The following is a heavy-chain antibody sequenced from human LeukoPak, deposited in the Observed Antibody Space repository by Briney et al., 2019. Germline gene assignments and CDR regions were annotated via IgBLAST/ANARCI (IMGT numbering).Heavy chain of an antibody. V-gene: IGHV1-18*01. D-gene: IGHD6-19*01. J-gene: IGHJ4*02. CDR2: ISTYSGST. CDR1: GGTFSSYA. Sequence: ASVKVSCKASGGTFSSYAISWVRQAPGQGLEWMGWISTYSGSTNYAQKVQGRVTMTTNTSTSTAHMELRSLRFDDTAVYYCATGYSSGWFDYWGQGTLVTVSS. CDR3: ATGYSSGWFDY.